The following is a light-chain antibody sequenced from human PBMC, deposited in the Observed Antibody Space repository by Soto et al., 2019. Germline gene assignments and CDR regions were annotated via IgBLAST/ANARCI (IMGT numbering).Light chain of an antibody. CDR1: QSVSSN. Sequence: EIVMTHSPATLSVSPGERATLSCRASQSVSSNLAWYQQKPGRAPRLLIYGASTRATGIPPRFSGSGSGTDFTLTISSLEPEDSAVYYCQQRHMWPITFGQGTRLEIK. CDR3: QQRHMWPIT. CDR2: GAS. V-gene: IGKV3D-15*01. J-gene: IGKJ5*01.